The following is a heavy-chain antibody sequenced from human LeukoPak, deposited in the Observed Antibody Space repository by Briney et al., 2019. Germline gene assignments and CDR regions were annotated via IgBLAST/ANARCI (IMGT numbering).Heavy chain of an antibody. V-gene: IGHV1-8*01. Sequence: GASVEVSCKASGYTFTSYDINWVRQATGQGLEWMGWMNPNSGNTGYAQKFQGRVTMTRNTSISTAYMELSSLRSEDTAVYYCASSAVDTAMVTGFDYWGQGTLVTVSS. CDR1: GYTFTSYD. CDR3: ASSAVDTAMVTGFDY. D-gene: IGHD5-18*01. CDR2: MNPNSGNT. J-gene: IGHJ4*02.